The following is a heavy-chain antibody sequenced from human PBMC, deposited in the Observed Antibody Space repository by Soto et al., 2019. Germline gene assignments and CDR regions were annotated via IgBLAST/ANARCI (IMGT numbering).Heavy chain of an antibody. D-gene: IGHD3-22*01. J-gene: IGHJ4*02. V-gene: IGHV3-74*01. CDR3: ARERYDYYDSSGFDY. Sequence: EVQLVESGGGLVQPGESLRLSCAASGFTFNNHWMYWVRQAPGKGLVWVSRINGDGAIASNADSVKGRFTISRDNAKSTLYLQMNSLRAEYTAVYYCARERYDYYDSSGFDYWGQGTLVTVSS. CDR1: GFTFNNHW. CDR2: INGDGAIA.